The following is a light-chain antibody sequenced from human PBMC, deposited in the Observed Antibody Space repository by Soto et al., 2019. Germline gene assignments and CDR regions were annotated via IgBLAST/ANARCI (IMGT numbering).Light chain of an antibody. V-gene: IGLV1-47*02. CDR3: VSWDDSLSGLV. CDR1: IANIGNNF. CDR2: SNN. Sequence: SVLTQPPSGSRTPGQRVTISCYGRIANIGNNFVCWYQQLPGTAPELLIYSNNQRPSGVPDRFSGSKSGTSVSLAISGLRSGDEGDYYCVSWDDSLSGLVFGTGTKVTVL. J-gene: IGLJ1*01.